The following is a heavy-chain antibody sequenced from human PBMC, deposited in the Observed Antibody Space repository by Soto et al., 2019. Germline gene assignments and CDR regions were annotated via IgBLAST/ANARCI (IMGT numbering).Heavy chain of an antibody. D-gene: IGHD2-21*01. CDR2: IRSKAYGATT. J-gene: IGHJ6*04. CDR1: GFTLSDYA. V-gene: IGHV3-49*03. Sequence: PGRSLRHSCTTSGFTLSDYAISWFRQAPGKGLEGVGVIRSKAYGATTDYAASVKGRFAISRDDSKDTAYLQMNSVTTEDTAVAFCAKYTSVRRYSSFGMDVWGTGTTITV. CDR3: AKYTSVRRYSSFGMDV.